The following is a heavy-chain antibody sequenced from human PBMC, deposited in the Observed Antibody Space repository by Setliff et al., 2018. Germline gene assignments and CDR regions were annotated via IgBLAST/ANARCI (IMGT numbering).Heavy chain of an antibody. J-gene: IGHJ4*02. CDR3: ARAVYYDSSGYGV. V-gene: IGHV1-18*01. D-gene: IGHD3-22*01. Sequence: ASVKVSCKASGYTFSTYGITWVRHAPGQGLEWMGWISAYNGNTNYAQKLQGRVTMTTDTSTSTAYMELRSLRSDDTAVYYCARAVYYDSSGYGVWGQGTQVTVSS. CDR2: ISAYNGNT. CDR1: GYTFSTYG.